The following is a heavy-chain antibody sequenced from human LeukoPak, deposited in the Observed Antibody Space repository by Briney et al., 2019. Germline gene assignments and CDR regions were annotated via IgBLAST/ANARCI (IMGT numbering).Heavy chain of an antibody. Sequence: GGSLRLSCAASGFTFSSYAMSWVRQAPGKGLEWVSAISGSGGSTYYADSVKGRFTISRDNSKNTLYLQMNSLRAEDTAVYYCAKVYCSSTSCPWDYYYMDVWGKGTTVTVSS. V-gene: IGHV3-23*01. CDR2: ISGSGGST. CDR3: AKVYCSSTSCPWDYYYMDV. J-gene: IGHJ6*03. D-gene: IGHD2-2*01. CDR1: GFTFSSYA.